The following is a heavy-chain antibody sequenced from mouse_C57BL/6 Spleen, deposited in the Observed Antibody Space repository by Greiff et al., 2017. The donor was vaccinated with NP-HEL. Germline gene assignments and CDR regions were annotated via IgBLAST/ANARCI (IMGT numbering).Heavy chain of an antibody. CDR1: GYSFTDYN. CDR2: INPNYGTT. Sequence: VQLQQSGPELVKPGASVKISCKASGYSFTDYNMNWVKQSNGKSLEWIGVINPNYGTTSYNQKFKGKATLTVDQSSSTAYMQLNGLTSEDSAVYYCARSVITTEDYAMDYWGQGTSVTVSS. CDR3: ARSVITTEDYAMDY. D-gene: IGHD1-1*01. J-gene: IGHJ4*01. V-gene: IGHV1-39*01.